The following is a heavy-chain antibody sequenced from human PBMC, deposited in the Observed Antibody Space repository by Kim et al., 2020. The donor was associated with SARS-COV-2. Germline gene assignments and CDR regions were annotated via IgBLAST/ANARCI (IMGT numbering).Heavy chain of an antibody. Sequence: ASVKVSCKASGYTFTSYAMNWVRQAPGQGLEWMGWINTNTGNPTYAQGFTGRFVFSLDTSVSTAYLQISSLKAEDTAVYYCARVEYYYDSSGYFNLYYYYGMDVWGQGTTVTVSS. D-gene: IGHD3-22*01. CDR1: GYTFTSYA. CDR3: ARVEYYYDSSGYFNLYYYYGMDV. V-gene: IGHV7-4-1*02. J-gene: IGHJ6*02. CDR2: INTNTGNP.